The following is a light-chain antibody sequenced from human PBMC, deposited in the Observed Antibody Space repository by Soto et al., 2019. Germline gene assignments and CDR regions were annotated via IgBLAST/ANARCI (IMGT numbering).Light chain of an antibody. CDR3: QQYNNWSIT. CDR1: QSVSSN. V-gene: IGKV3-15*01. CDR2: GAS. J-gene: IGKJ4*01. Sequence: EIVMTQSPATLSVSPGERATLSCRASQSVSSNLAWYQQKPGQAPRLVIYGASNRATGIPARFSGSGSGTEFTLSISSLQSEDFAVYYCQQYNNWSITFGGGTKVEIK.